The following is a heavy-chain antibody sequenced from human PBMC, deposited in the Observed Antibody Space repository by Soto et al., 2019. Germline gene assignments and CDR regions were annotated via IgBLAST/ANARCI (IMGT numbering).Heavy chain of an antibody. J-gene: IGHJ4*02. D-gene: IGHD4-17*01. CDR1: GGSISSGGYY. CDR3: AREDNGDYGGVDY. V-gene: IGHV4-31*03. CDR2: IYYSGST. Sequence: QVQLQESGPGLVKPSQTLSLTCTVSGGSISSGGYYWSWIRQHPGKGLEWIGYIYYSGSTYYNPSLKSRVTISVDTSKIQFSLKLSSVTAADTAVYYCAREDNGDYGGVDYWGQGTLVTVSS.